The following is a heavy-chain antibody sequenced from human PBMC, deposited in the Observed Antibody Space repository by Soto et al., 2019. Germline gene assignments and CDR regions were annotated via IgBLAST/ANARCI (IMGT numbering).Heavy chain of an antibody. CDR3: AKDLRLGPVRFFEWYHYYSGMDV. CDR2: ISGSGGST. CDR1: GFTFSSYA. D-gene: IGHD3-3*01. V-gene: IGHV3-23*01. J-gene: IGHJ6*02. Sequence: GGSLRLSCAASGFTFSSYAMSWVRQAPGKGLEWVSAISGSGGSTYYADSVKGRFTISRDNSKNTLYLQMNSLRAEDTAVYYCAKDLRLGPVRFFEWYHYYSGMDVWGQGTTVTVSS.